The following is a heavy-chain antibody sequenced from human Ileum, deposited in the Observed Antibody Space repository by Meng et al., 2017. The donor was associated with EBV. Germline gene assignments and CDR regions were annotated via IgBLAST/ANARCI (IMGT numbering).Heavy chain of an antibody. D-gene: IGHD6-19*01. CDR3: ARVGQWLPIDY. CDR2: TYNSGST. CDR1: GGSISSSNW. J-gene: IGHJ4*02. V-gene: IGHV4-4*02. Sequence: QVLHPGLGQRLLQPSGTLPLTGVVSGGSISSSNWWSWVRRPPGKGLEWIGETYNSGSTNYNPSLKIRVTISVDKSTNQFSLNLSSVTAADTAVYYCARVGQWLPIDYWGQGTLVTVSS.